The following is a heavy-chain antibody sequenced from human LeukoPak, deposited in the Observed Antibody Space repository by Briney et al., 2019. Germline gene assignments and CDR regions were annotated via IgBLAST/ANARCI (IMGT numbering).Heavy chain of an antibody. D-gene: IGHD2-15*01. CDR3: TKDLVANRRPFDY. CDR1: GFIFSSYT. Sequence: GGSLRLSCAASGFIFSSYTMGWVRQAPGKGLVWVSSISGSGVNTWYAVSVKGRFTISRDNSKNTLFLQMNSLQVEDTAIYYCTKDLVANRRPFDYWGQGVQVSVSS. J-gene: IGHJ4*02. V-gene: IGHV3-23*01. CDR2: ISGSGVNT.